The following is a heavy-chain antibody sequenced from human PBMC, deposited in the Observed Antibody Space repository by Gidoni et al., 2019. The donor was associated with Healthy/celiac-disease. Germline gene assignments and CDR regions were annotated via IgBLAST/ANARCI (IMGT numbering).Heavy chain of an antibody. D-gene: IGHD1-26*01. CDR3: ARERGGSYDFFDY. CDR1: GFTFSSYA. V-gene: IGHV3-30-3*01. CDR2: ISYDGSNK. Sequence: QVQLVESGGGVVQPGRSLRLSCAASGFTFSSYAMHWVRQAPGKGLEWVAVISYDGSNKYYADSVKGRFTISRDNSKNTLYLQMNSLRAEDTAVYYCARERGGSYDFFDYWGQGTLVTVSS. J-gene: IGHJ4*02.